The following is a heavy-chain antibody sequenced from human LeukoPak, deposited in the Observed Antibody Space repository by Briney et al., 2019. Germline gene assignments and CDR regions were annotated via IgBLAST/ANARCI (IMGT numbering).Heavy chain of an antibody. CDR2: ISAYNGNT. D-gene: IGHD1-26*01. V-gene: IGHV1-18*01. CDR3: ARDLDQYSGRYGGFGHDF. CDR1: GYTFTSYG. J-gene: IGHJ4*02. Sequence: GASVKVSCKASGYTFTSYGISWVRQAPGQGLEWMGWISAYNGNTNYAQKHQGRVTMTTDTSTSTAYMELRSLRSDDTAVYYCARDLDQYSGRYGGFGHDFWGQGTLVTVSS.